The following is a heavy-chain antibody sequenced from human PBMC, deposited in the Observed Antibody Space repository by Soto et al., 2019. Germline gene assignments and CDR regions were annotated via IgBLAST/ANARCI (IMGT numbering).Heavy chain of an antibody. J-gene: IGHJ4*02. V-gene: IGHV3-53*01. D-gene: IGHD3-22*01. Sequence: PVGSLRLSCAASGFTVSSNYMSWVRQAPGKGLEWVSVIYSGGSTYYADSVKGRFTISRDNSKNTLYLQMNSLRAEDTAVYYCARGVYYDSSGYYYGGGYFDYWGQGTLVTVSS. CDR3: ARGVYYDSSGYYYGGGYFDY. CDR2: IYSGGST. CDR1: GFTVSSNY.